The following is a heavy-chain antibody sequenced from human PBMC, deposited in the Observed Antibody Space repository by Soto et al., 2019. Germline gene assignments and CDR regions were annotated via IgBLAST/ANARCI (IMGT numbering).Heavy chain of an antibody. CDR1: GFPFWHYG. J-gene: IGHJ6*02. D-gene: IGHD6-19*01. CDR2: IWSDGKKE. CDR3: ARDRDGGWFHMDV. Sequence: QVQLVESGRGVVQPGRSLRLSCVGSGFPFWHYGMHWVRQAPGKGLEWVAVIWSDGKKESYADFVKGRFAISRDNFKDTLYLPINSLRAEDTAVYYCARDRDGGWFHMDVWGQGTTVTVSS. V-gene: IGHV3-33*01.